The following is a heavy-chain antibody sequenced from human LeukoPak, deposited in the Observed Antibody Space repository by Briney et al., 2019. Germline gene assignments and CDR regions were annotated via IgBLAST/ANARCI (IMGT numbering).Heavy chain of an antibody. CDR1: GITFSSHA. V-gene: IGHV3-30*18. CDR2: ISYDGSNK. D-gene: IGHD3-22*01. J-gene: IGHJ4*02. CDR3: AKVGSSGYFTYNPVDY. Sequence: LPGGSLRLSCAASGITFSSHAMHWVRQAPGKGLEWVAVISYDGSNKYYADSVKGRFTISRDNSKNTLYLQMNSLRAEDTAVYYCAKVGSSGYFTYNPVDYWGQGTLVTVSS.